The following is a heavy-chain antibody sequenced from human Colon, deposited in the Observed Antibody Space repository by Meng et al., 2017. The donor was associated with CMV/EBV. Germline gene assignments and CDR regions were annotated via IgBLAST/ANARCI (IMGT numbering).Heavy chain of an antibody. Sequence: GKSLKISCVASGFTFSPFPMHWVRQAPGKGLEWVAFISSDSGKTYLADSVKGRFTISRDNSKNTLYLQMNSLRAEDTAVYYCATFPPWGIWGQGTLVTVSS. CDR1: GFTFSPFP. CDR2: ISSDSGKT. D-gene: IGHD6-13*01. CDR3: ATFPPWGI. J-gene: IGHJ4*02. V-gene: IGHV3-30-3*01.